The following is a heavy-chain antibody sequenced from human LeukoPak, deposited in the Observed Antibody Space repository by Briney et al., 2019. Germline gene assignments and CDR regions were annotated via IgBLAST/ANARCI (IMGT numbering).Heavy chain of an antibody. D-gene: IGHD2-2*02. CDR3: AKVRGVQLLYDPRYYYYGMDV. Sequence: GGSLRLSCAASGFTFSSYAMSWVRQAPGKGLEWVSAISGSGGSTYYADSVKGRFTISRDNSKNTLYLQMNSLRAEDTAVYYCAKVRGVQLLYDPRYYYYGMDVWGQGTTVTVSS. J-gene: IGHJ6*02. CDR1: GFTFSSYA. V-gene: IGHV3-23*01. CDR2: ISGSGGST.